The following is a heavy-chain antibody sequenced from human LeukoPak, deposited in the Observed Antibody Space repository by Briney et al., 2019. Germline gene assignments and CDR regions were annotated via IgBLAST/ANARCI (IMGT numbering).Heavy chain of an antibody. CDR2: IYHSGST. CDR1: GGSISSGGYY. V-gene: IGHV4-30-2*01. CDR3: ARHSLRTANSFDI. D-gene: IGHD1-1*01. J-gene: IGHJ3*02. Sequence: PSQTLSLTCTVSGGSISSGGYYWSWIRQPPGKGLEWIGYIYHSGSTYYNPSLKSRVTISVDRSKNQFSLKLSSVTAADTAVYYCARHSLRTANSFDIWGQGTMVTVSS.